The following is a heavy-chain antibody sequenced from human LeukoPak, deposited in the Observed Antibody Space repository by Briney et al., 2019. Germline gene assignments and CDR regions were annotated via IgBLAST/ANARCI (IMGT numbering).Heavy chain of an antibody. D-gene: IGHD3-10*01. J-gene: IGHJ5*02. CDR3: ARGVNYHGSGSYLRDWFDP. Sequence: PGGSLRLSCAASDFSFITYAMSWVRQAPGKGLEWVSTISGSGDATYYADSVKGRFTISRDNAKNSLFLQVNSLRAEDTAVYYCARGVNYHGSGSYLRDWFDPWGQGTLVTVSS. CDR1: DFSFITYA. V-gene: IGHV3-23*01. CDR2: ISGSGDAT.